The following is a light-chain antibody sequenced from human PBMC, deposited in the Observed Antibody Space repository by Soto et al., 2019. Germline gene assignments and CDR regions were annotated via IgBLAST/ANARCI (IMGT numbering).Light chain of an antibody. Sequence: EIVLTQSPGTLSLSPGERATLFCRASQSVSRYLAWYQQKPGQAPRLLIYDASKRAIGIPARFSGSGSGTDFTLTISSLEPEDFAVYYCQQRNNWPPMYTFGQGTKLEIK. J-gene: IGKJ2*01. CDR1: QSVSRY. V-gene: IGKV3-11*01. CDR3: QQRNNWPPMYT. CDR2: DAS.